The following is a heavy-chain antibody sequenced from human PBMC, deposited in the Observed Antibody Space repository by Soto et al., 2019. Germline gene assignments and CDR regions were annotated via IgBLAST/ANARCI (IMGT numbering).Heavy chain of an antibody. V-gene: IGHV4-34*01. CDR2: INHSGST. CDR1: GGSFSDYY. Sequence: PSETLSLTCAVYGGSFSDYYWSWIRQPPGKGLEWIGEINHSGSTNSNPSLKSRITMSVDTSKKQFSLKLSSVTDAETAVYYCARGDVVVTATGNKQFDSWGQGTLLTVSS. CDR3: ARGDVVVTATGNKQFDS. D-gene: IGHD2-21*02. J-gene: IGHJ4*02.